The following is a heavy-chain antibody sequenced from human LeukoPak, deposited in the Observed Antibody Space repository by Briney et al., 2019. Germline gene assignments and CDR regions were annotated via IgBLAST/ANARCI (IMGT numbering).Heavy chain of an antibody. CDR3: ARDQQWLGNNWFDP. D-gene: IGHD6-19*01. CDR2: VYYSGTT. V-gene: IGHV4-59*12. J-gene: IGHJ5*02. CDR1: GGSINGYS. Sequence: SETLSLTCTVSGGSINGYSWTWIRQPPGKGLELIGCVYYSGTTDSNPSLRSRVTMSTDTSNNQFSLKLSSVTAADTAVYYCARDQQWLGNNWFDPWGQGTLVTVSS.